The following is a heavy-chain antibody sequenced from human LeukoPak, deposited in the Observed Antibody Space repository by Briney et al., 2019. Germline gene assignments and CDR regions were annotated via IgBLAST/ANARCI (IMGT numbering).Heavy chain of an antibody. CDR1: GGSINSHY. CDR2: VFNGGST. D-gene: IGHD6-13*01. J-gene: IGHJ4*02. V-gene: IGHV4-59*11. CDR3: ATRPAGSTWYGVFDY. Sequence: SETLSLTCTVSGGSINSHYWSWIRQPPGKGLEWIGYVFNGGSTNYNPFLKSRVTMSVDTSRDQFSLRLTSVTAADTAMYYCATRPAGSTWYGVFDYWSQGTLVTVSS.